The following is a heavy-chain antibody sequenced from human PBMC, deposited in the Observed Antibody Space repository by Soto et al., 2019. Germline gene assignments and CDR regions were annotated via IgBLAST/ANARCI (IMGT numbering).Heavy chain of an antibody. Sequence: NPSETLSLTCTVSGGSISSSSYYWGWIRQPPGKGLEWIGSIYYSGSTYYNPSLKSRVTISVDTSKNQFSLKLSSVTAADTAVYYCAIHPHLAAAYDYWGQGTLVTVSS. D-gene: IGHD6-13*01. J-gene: IGHJ4*02. CDR1: GGSISSSSYY. CDR2: IYYSGST. CDR3: AIHPHLAAAYDY. V-gene: IGHV4-39*01.